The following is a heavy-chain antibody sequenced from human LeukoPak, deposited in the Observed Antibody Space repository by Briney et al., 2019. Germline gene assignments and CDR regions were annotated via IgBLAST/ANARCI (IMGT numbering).Heavy chain of an antibody. D-gene: IGHD3-10*01. CDR2: ISAYNGNT. CDR1: GYTFTSYY. V-gene: IGHV1-18*04. Sequence: ASVKVSCKASGYTFTSYYMHWVRQAPGQGLEWMGWISAYNGNTDYVQKLQDRVTMTTDTSTSTAYMELRSLRSDDTAVYYCATLDVYYYGSGSSDAFDIWGQGTMVTVSS. CDR3: ATLDVYYYGSGSSDAFDI. J-gene: IGHJ3*02.